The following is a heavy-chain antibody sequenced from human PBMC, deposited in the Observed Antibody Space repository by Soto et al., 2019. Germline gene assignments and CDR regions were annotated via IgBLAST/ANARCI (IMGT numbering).Heavy chain of an antibody. Sequence: QVQLQESDAGLVKASQTLSLTCTVSVGSVSSGAYYWTWIRQRPGKGLECIGYIYYSGSTYYIPSLKSRLSISLDTSKNQFSLRLSSVTAADTAMYYCARARLRAVYAFDIWGQGTMVTVSS. J-gene: IGHJ3*02. CDR1: VGSVSSGAYY. CDR3: ARARLRAVYAFDI. D-gene: IGHD5-12*01. CDR2: IYYSGST. V-gene: IGHV4-31*03.